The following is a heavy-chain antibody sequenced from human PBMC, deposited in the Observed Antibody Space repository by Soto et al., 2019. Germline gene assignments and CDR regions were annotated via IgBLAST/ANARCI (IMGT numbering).Heavy chain of an antibody. Sequence: QVQLVQSGAEVKKPGSSVKVSCKASGGTFSSYTISWVRQAPGQGLERMGRIIPILGIANYAQKFQGRVTITADKSTSTAYMELSSLRSEDTAVYYCAGHSSSWYWFDPWGQGTLVTVSS. D-gene: IGHD6-13*01. CDR1: GGTFSSYT. CDR3: AGHSSSWYWFDP. CDR2: IIPILGIA. J-gene: IGHJ5*02. V-gene: IGHV1-69*02.